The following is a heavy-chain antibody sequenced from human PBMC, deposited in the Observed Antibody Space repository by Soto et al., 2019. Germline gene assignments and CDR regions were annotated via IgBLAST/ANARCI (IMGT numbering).Heavy chain of an antibody. J-gene: IGHJ5*02. CDR3: ARGHVAATDWFDP. Sequence: LTCTVSGGSISSGGYYWSWIRQHPGKGLEWIGYIYYSGSTYYNPSLKSRVTISVDTSKNQFSLKLSSVTAADTAVYYCARGHVAATDWFDPWGQGTLVTVSS. D-gene: IGHD6-19*01. CDR1: GGSISSGGYY. CDR2: IYYSGST. V-gene: IGHV4-31*03.